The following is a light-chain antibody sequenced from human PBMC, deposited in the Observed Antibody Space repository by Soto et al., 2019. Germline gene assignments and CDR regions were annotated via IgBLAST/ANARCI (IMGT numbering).Light chain of an antibody. CDR2: GAS. CDR3: QQYDSIPPT. V-gene: IGKV1-33*01. J-gene: IGKJ4*01. CDR1: HGIITD. Sequence: DIQMTQSPSSLSAAVGDRVTIACRASHGIITDLNWYQQKPGKAPKLMIYGASNLETGVPSRFTGSGSGTHCTLTLSSLHPEDIATYYCQQYDSIPPTFGGGTKV.